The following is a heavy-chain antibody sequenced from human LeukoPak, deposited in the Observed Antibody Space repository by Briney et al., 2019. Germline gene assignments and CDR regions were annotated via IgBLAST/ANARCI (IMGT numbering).Heavy chain of an antibody. CDR2: ISSSGSIT. J-gene: IGHJ4*02. CDR3: ASTRSTSDWYTRGFEY. Sequence: GGSLRLSCADSGFSFSSYEMNWVRQAPGKGLEWISYISSSGSITFYAVSEKGRFTISRDNARNSLYLQMTSLRAEDTAVYYCASTRSTSDWYTRGFEYWGQGTLVTVSS. CDR1: GFSFSSYE. D-gene: IGHD6-19*01. V-gene: IGHV3-48*03.